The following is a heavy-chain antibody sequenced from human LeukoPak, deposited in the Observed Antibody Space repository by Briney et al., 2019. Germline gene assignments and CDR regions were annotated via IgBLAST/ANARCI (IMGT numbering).Heavy chain of an antibody. Sequence: SETLSLTCTVSGGSISSYYWSWIRQPPGKGLEWIGYIYYSGSTNYNPSLKSRVTISVDTSKNQFSLKLSSVTAADTAVYYCARAEADYDFWSGPSYYYYYYMDVWGKGTTVTVSS. CDR3: ARAEADYDFWSGPSYYYYYYMDV. CDR1: GGSISSYY. D-gene: IGHD3-3*01. CDR2: IYYSGST. V-gene: IGHV4-59*01. J-gene: IGHJ6*03.